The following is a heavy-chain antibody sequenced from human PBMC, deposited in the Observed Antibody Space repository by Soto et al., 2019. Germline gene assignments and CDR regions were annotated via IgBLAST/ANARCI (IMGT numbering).Heavy chain of an antibody. D-gene: IGHD3-22*01. V-gene: IGHV3-21*01. Sequence: XGSLRLSFAASGSTLSRHPMNWVRQAPGKGLEWVSFIGSRTSDIYYADSVKGRFTISRDNAKNSLYLDLTRLRAEDTAVYFCVRDYYDTSGYPNTFDLWGQGTMVTVSS. CDR1: GSTLSRHP. CDR3: VRDYYDTSGYPNTFDL. CDR2: IGSRTSDI. J-gene: IGHJ3*01.